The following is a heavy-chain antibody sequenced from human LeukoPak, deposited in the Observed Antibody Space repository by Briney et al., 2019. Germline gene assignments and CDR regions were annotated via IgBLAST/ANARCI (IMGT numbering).Heavy chain of an antibody. CDR2: IYYSGST. Sequence: SETLSLTCTVSGGSVSSGSYYWSWIRQPPGKGLEWIGYIYYSGSTYYNPSLKSRVTISVDTSKNQFSLELTSVTAADTAVYYCARHSGSYLKSALHIWGQGTMVTVSS. J-gene: IGHJ3*02. V-gene: IGHV4-61*01. CDR3: ARHSGSYLKSALHI. D-gene: IGHD1-26*01. CDR1: GGSVSSGSYY.